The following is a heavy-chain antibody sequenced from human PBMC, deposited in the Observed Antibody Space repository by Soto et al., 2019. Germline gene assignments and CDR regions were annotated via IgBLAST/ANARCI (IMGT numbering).Heavy chain of an antibody. D-gene: IGHD2-15*01. CDR1: GGSISSSSYY. J-gene: IGHJ5*02. Sequence: SETLSLTCTVSGGSISSSSYYWGWIRQPPGKGLEWIGSIYYSVSTYYNPSLKSRVTISVDTSKNQFSLKLSSVTAADTAVYFCARSFCSGGSCYGRAYNWFDPWGQGTLVTVSS. CDR2: IYYSVST. V-gene: IGHV4-39*01. CDR3: ARSFCSGGSCYGRAYNWFDP.